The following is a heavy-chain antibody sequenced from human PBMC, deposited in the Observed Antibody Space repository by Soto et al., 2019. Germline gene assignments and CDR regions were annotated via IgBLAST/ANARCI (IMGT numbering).Heavy chain of an antibody. CDR1: GYTFSGFY. V-gene: IGHV1-2*02. D-gene: IGHD6-19*01. Sequence: GASVKVSCKASGYTFSGFYMHWVRQAPGQGLEWMGWINPNSGGTKSAEKFQGRVTMTRDTSISTAYMELSRLTSDDTAVYSCASDAVTGTEGLDFWGQGTQVTVYS. CDR3: ASDAVTGTEGLDF. J-gene: IGHJ4*02. CDR2: INPNSGGT.